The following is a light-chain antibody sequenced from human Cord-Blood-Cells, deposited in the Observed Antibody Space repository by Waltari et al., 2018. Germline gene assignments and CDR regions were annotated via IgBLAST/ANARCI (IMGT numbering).Light chain of an antibody. CDR2: RNN. CDR1: SSNLGSTY. J-gene: IGLJ2*01. Sequence: QPVLTQPHSASGTPGQRVTISPSGLSSNLGSTYVYWYQQLPGTAPTLLIYRNNQRPSGVPDRFSGSKSGTSSSRAISGLRSEDEADYYCAAWDDSLSGVVFGGGTKLTVL. CDR3: AAWDDSLSGVV. V-gene: IGLV1-47*01.